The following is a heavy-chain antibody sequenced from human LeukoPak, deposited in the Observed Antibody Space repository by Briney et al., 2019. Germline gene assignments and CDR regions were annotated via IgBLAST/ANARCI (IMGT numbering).Heavy chain of an antibody. CDR1: GGTLSSYA. V-gene: IGHV1-69*13. D-gene: IGHD4-17*01. CDR2: IIPIFGTA. Sequence: PMASVKVSCKASGGTLSSYAISWVRQAPGQGLEWMGGIIPIFGTANYAQKFQGRVTITADESTSTAYMELSSLRSEDTAVYYCASNDYGDYVGYYWGQGTLVTVSS. J-gene: IGHJ4*02. CDR3: ASNDYGDYVGYY.